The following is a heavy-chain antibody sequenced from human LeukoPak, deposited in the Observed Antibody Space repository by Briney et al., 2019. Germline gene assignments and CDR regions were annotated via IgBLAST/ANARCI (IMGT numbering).Heavy chain of an antibody. Sequence: SGGSLRLSCAASGFTFSSYAMSWVRQAPGKGLEWVSAISGSGGSTYYADSVKGRFTISRDNSKNTLYLQMNSLRAEDTAVYYCAKGSRSGSYSSSTFDPWGQGTLVTVSS. V-gene: IGHV3-23*01. D-gene: IGHD3-10*01. CDR2: ISGSGGST. CDR1: GFTFSSYA. J-gene: IGHJ5*02. CDR3: AKGSRSGSYSSSTFDP.